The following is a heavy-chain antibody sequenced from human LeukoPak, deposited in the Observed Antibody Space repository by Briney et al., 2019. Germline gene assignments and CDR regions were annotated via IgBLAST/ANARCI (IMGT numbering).Heavy chain of an antibody. CDR3: ARDRGYSYGYGAFDY. CDR2: IYYSGST. D-gene: IGHD5-18*01. CDR1: GGSISSGGYY. J-gene: IGHJ4*02. V-gene: IGHV4-31*03. Sequence: SETLSLTCTVSGGSISSGGYYWSWIPQHPGKGLEWIGYIYYSGSTYYNPSLKSRVTISVDTSKNQFSLKLSSVTAADTAVYYCARDRGYSYGYGAFDYWGQGTLVTVSS.